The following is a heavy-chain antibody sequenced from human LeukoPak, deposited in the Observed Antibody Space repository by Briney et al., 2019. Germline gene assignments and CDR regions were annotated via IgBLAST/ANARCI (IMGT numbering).Heavy chain of an antibody. V-gene: IGHV2-70*11. D-gene: IGHD6-13*01. CDR2: IDWDDDK. CDR3: ARIAAAAGAFDY. CDR1: GFSLSTSGMC. J-gene: IGHJ4*02. Sequence: SGPALVKPTQTLTLTCTFSGFSLSTSGMCVSWIRQPPGKALEWLARIDWDDDKYYSTSLKTRLTISKDTSKNQVVLTMTNMDPVDAATYYCARIAAAAGAFDYWGQGTLVTVSS.